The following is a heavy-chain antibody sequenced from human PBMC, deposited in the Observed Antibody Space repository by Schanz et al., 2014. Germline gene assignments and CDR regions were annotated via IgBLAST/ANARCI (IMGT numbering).Heavy chain of an antibody. V-gene: IGHV3-48*01. J-gene: IGHJ4*02. Sequence: EVQLVESGGGLVQPGGSLRLSCAASGFSFSRYSMNWVRQAPGQGLEWISYISSSSSTIYHADSVKGRFTIARDNSKNTVYLQMNSLRPGDTAVYYCARESSNDIVLVPGAVFDHWGQGILVTVSS. CDR2: ISSSSSTI. CDR1: GFSFSRYS. D-gene: IGHD2-2*01. CDR3: ARESSNDIVLVPGAVFDH.